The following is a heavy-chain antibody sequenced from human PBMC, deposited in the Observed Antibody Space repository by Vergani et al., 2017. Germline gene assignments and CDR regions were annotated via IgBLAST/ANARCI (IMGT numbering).Heavy chain of an antibody. V-gene: IGHV3-33*01. J-gene: IGHJ4*02. Sequence: QVQLVESGGGVVQPGRSLRLSCAASGFTFSSYGMHWVRQAPGKGLEWVAVIWYDGSNKYYADSVKGRFTISRDNSKNTLYLQMNSLRAEDTAVYYCARDPLGLRYFDYWGQGTLVTVSS. CDR2: IWYDGSNK. CDR1: GFTFSSYG. D-gene: IGHD5-12*01. CDR3: ARDPLGLRYFDY.